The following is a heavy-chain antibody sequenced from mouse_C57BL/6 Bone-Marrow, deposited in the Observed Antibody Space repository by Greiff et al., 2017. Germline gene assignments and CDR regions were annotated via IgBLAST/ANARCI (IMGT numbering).Heavy chain of an antibody. Sequence: EVQRVESGGGLVKPGGSLKLSCAASGFTFSDYGMHWVRQAPEKGLEWVAYISSGSSTIYYADTVKGRFTISRDNAKHTLFLQMTSLRSEDTAMYYCARLEPYYYAMDYWGQGTSVTVSS. CDR1: GFTFSDYG. CDR2: ISSGSSTI. CDR3: ARLEPYYYAMDY. V-gene: IGHV5-17*01. J-gene: IGHJ4*01.